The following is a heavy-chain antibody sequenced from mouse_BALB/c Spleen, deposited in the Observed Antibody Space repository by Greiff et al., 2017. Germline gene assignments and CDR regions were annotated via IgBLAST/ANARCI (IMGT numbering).Heavy chain of an antibody. J-gene: IGHJ3*01. D-gene: IGHD2-4*01. V-gene: IGHV1-87*01. CDR1: GYTFTSYW. Sequence: VKLQESGAELARPGASVKLSCKASGYTFTSYWMQWVKQRPGQGLEWIGAIYPGDGDTRYTQKFKGKATLTADKSSSTAYMQLSSLASEDSAVYYCARSDYRAWFAYWGQGTLVTVSA. CDR3: ARSDYRAWFAY. CDR2: IYPGDGDT.